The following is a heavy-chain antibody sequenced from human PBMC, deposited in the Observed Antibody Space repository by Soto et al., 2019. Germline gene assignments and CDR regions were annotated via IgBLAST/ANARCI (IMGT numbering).Heavy chain of an antibody. D-gene: IGHD6-13*01. V-gene: IGHV4-34*01. CDR3: ARGSIAAAGPLSHNWFDP. J-gene: IGHJ5*02. CDR1: GGSFSGYY. CDR2: INHSGST. Sequence: SETLSLTCAVYGGSFSGYYWSWIRQPPGKGLEWIGEINHSGSTNYNPSLKSRVTISVDTSKNQFSLKLSSVTAADTAVYYCARGSIAAAGPLSHNWFDPWGQGTLVTVSS.